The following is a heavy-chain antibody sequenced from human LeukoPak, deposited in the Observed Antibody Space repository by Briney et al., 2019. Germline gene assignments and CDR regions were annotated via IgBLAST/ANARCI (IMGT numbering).Heavy chain of an antibody. CDR3: AKGRAVEVVAAFNY. CDR2: ISGSGGST. Sequence: GRSLRLSCAASGFTFSSYAMSWVRQAPGKGLEWVSAISGSGGSTYYADPVKGRFTISRDNSKNTLYLQMNSLRAEDTAVYYCAKGRAVEVVAAFNYWGQGTVVTVSS. CDR1: GFTFSSYA. J-gene: IGHJ4*02. D-gene: IGHD2-15*01. V-gene: IGHV3-23*01.